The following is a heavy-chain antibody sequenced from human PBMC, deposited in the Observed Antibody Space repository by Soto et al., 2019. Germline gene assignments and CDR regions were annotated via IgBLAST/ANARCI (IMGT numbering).Heavy chain of an antibody. D-gene: IGHD6-19*01. CDR3: AKGGRQWLVTSDFNY. CDR2: VSHDGRNT. Sequence: VQLVESGGGVVQPGRSLRLSCAASGFTFSDYAMHWVRQAPGKGLEWVAVVSHDGRNTHYADSVKGRFTISRDSSKNTLSLEMTRLRAEDTAVYYCAKGGRQWLVTSDFNYWGQGALVTVSS. V-gene: IGHV3-30*18. J-gene: IGHJ4*02. CDR1: GFTFSDYA.